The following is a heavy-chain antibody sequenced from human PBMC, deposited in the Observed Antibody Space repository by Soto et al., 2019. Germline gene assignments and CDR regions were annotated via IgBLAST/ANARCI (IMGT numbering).Heavy chain of an antibody. D-gene: IGHD2-21*02. J-gene: IGHJ4*02. CDR2: SRDKAQGYST. CDR1: GITLSDHY. V-gene: IGHV3-72*01. Sequence: SLRLSCTRSGITLSDHYIEWVRQAPGKGLEWVARSRDKAQGYSTTYAASVKGRFTTSRDESKNSVYLQMNSLKNEDTAIYYCATFMVPASRHMDFDYWGQGTLVTVSS. CDR3: ATFMVPASRHMDFDY.